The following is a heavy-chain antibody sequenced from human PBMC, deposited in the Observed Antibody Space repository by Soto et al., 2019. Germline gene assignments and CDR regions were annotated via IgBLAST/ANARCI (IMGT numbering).Heavy chain of an antibody. CDR3: ARVGWLEVADY. CDR2: INASGGST. CDR1: GYTFTSYA. D-gene: IGHD5-18*01. J-gene: IGHJ4*02. Sequence: ASVKVSCKASGYTFTSYAMHWVRQAPGQGLEWMGIINASGGSTSYAQKFQGRVTMTRDTSTSTVYMELSSLRSEDTAVYYCARVGWLEVADYWGQGTLVTVSS. V-gene: IGHV1-46*01.